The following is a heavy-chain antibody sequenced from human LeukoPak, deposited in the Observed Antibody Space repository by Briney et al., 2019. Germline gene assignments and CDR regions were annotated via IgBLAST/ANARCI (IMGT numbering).Heavy chain of an antibody. CDR3: AKSYSSGWAFDY. D-gene: IGHD6-19*01. J-gene: IGHJ4*02. CDR1: GFTFSSYG. V-gene: IGHV3-23*01. CDR2: ISGSGGST. Sequence: GGSLRLSCAASGFTFSSYGMSWVHQAPGKGLEWVSAISGSGGSTFYADSVKGRFTISRDNSKNTLYLQVNILRAEDTAIYYCAKSYSSGWAFDYWGQGTLVTVSS.